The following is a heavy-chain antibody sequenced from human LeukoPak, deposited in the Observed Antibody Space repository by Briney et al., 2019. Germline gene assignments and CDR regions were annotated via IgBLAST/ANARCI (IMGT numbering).Heavy chain of an antibody. CDR3: ARGASVVVVAATPDWFDP. CDR2: VHLDGRT. Sequence: KPSETLSLTCGVSGGSVSSTNWWTWIRQPPGKGLEWIGEVHLDGRTNFNPSLKSRLTMSVDLSKNQFSLKLSSVTAADTAVYYCARGASVVVVAATPDWFDPWGQGTLVTVSS. CDR1: GGSVSSTNW. V-gene: IGHV4-4*02. D-gene: IGHD2-15*01. J-gene: IGHJ5*02.